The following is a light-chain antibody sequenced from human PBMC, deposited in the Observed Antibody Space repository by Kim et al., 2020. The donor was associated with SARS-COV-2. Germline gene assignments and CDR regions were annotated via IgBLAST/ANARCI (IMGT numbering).Light chain of an antibody. CDR3: QAWDRSTAYYV. V-gene: IGLV3-1*01. CDR1: KLGDKY. CDR2: QDS. J-gene: IGLJ1*01. Sequence: SYELTQPPSVSVSPGQTASITCSGDKLGDKYACWYQQKPGQSPVLVIYQDSKRPSGIPERFSGSNSGNTATLTISGTQTMDEADYYCQAWDRSTAYYVFG.